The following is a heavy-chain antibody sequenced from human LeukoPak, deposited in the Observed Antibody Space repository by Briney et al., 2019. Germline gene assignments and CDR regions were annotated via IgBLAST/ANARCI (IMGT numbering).Heavy chain of an antibody. J-gene: IGHJ4*02. V-gene: IGHV3-30*18. Sequence: GGFLRLSCAASGFTFSSYAMNWVRQAPGKGLEWVAFISYDRNTKYYTDSVKGRFTISRDNIKGTVFLQMSSLRAEDTAVYYCAKDLGSGIPYMVEVAGHFDYWGQGTLVTVST. CDR3: AKDLGSGIPYMVEVAGHFDY. D-gene: IGHD6-19*01. CDR2: ISYDRNTK. CDR1: GFTFSSYA.